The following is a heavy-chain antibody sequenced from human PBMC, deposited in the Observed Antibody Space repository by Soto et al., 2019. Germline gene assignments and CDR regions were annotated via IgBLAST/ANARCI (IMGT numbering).Heavy chain of an antibody. CDR3: AKKRDFWSGSGFDP. D-gene: IGHD3-3*01. J-gene: IGHJ5*02. Sequence: EVQLLESGGGLVQPGGSLRLSCAASGFTFSSYAMSWVRQAPGKGLEWVSAISGSGGSTSYADSVKGRFTISRDNSKNTLYLQMNSLRAEDTAVYYYAKKRDFWSGSGFDPWGQGTLVTVSS. CDR1: GFTFSSYA. CDR2: ISGSGGST. V-gene: IGHV3-23*01.